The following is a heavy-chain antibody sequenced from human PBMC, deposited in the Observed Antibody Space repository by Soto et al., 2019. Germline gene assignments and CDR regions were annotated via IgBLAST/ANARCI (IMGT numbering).Heavy chain of an antibody. V-gene: IGHV4-59*01. Sequence: QVHLQESGPGLVKPSETLSLTCTVSGGSISIYYWNWIRQPPGKGLEWIGYVHYSGTTSYNPSVESRVTISLDTSKNQLSLRLTSVTAADTAVYYCVRRWSGTDYWGQGTLVTVSS. CDR2: VHYSGTT. CDR1: GGSISIYY. CDR3: VRRWSGTDY. D-gene: IGHD3-10*01. J-gene: IGHJ4*02.